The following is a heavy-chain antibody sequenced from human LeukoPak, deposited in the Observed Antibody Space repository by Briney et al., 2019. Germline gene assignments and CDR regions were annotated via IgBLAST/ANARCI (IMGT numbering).Heavy chain of an antibody. J-gene: IGHJ4*02. CDR2: MNQDGSEI. CDR3: ARDGGTKGFNWCDY. V-gene: IGHV3-7*01. Sequence: GGSLRLSCAASGFTFSSYWMSWVRQVPGKGLEWVATMNQDGSEIYYVDSVKGRFTMSRDNAKNSLHLQMNSLRAEDTAVYYCARDGGTKGFNWCDYWGQGAQVTVSS. D-gene: IGHD5-24*01. CDR1: GFTFSSYW.